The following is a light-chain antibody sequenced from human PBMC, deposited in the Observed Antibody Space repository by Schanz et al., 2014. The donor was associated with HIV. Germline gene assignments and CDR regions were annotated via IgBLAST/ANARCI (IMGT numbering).Light chain of an antibody. CDR3: QQSFSSPPT. V-gene: IGKV1-39*01. Sequence: DIQMTQSPSSLSASVGDRVTLTCRASQSISNHLNWYQQKPGKAPKLLIYAASSLQSGVPPRFSGSGSGTDFTLTISSLQPEDSATYYCQQSFSSPPTFGQGTKVEIK. J-gene: IGKJ1*01. CDR2: AAS. CDR1: QSISNH.